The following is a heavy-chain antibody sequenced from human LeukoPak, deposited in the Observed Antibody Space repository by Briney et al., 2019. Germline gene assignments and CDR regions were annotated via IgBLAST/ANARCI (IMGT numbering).Heavy chain of an antibody. Sequence: SETLSLTCTVSGGSISSSSYYWGWIRQPPGKGLEWIGSIYYTGSTYYNPSLKSRVTISVDTSKNQFSLKLSSVTAADTAVYYCAREIGGSSLDYWGQGTLVTVSS. CDR2: IYYTGST. CDR3: AREIGGSSLDY. D-gene: IGHD6-6*01. J-gene: IGHJ4*02. CDR1: GGSISSSSYY. V-gene: IGHV4-39*02.